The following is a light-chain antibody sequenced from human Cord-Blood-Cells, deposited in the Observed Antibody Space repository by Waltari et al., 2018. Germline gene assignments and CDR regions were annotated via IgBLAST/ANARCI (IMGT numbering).Light chain of an antibody. Sequence: QSALTQPASVSGSPGQSITISCTGPSRDVGGYNYVSWYQHHPGKAPKLMIYDVSKRPSGVSNRFSGSKSGNTASLTISGLQAEDEADYYCSSYTSSSSYVFGTGTKVTVL. CDR3: SSYTSSSSYV. CDR1: SRDVGGYNY. V-gene: IGLV2-14*03. CDR2: DVS. J-gene: IGLJ1*01.